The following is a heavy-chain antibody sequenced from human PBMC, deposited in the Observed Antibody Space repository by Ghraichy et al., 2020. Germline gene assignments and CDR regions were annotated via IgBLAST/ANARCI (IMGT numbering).Heavy chain of an antibody. CDR3: ARATREWLGRYYGVDV. V-gene: IGHV3-30*03. CDR2: ISDDGSNE. Sequence: GSLRLSCAGSGFTFSGYNMHWVRQAPGKGLEWVADISDDGSNEYYVESVKGQFTISRDNSKNTVYLQMNSLRPEDTAVYYCARATREWLGRYYGVDVWGQGTTVIVS. CDR1: GFTFSGYN. J-gene: IGHJ6*02. D-gene: IGHD3-10*01.